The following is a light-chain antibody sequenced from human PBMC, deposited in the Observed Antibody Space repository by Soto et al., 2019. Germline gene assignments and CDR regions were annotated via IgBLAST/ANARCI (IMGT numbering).Light chain of an antibody. V-gene: IGLV1-47*01. CDR1: SSNIGSHY. CDR3: AVWDDSLSGRV. Sequence: QTVVTQPPSASGTPGQRVTISCSGSSSNIGSHYVYWYQQLPGTAPKLLIYRNDQRPSGVPDRFSGSKSGTSASLAISGLRSEDEADYYCAVWDDSLSGRVFGGGTKLTVL. CDR2: RND. J-gene: IGLJ3*02.